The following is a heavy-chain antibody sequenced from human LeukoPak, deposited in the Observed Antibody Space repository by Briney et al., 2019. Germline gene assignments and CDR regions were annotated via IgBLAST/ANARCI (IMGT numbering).Heavy chain of an antibody. D-gene: IGHD5-18*01. Sequence: PGGSLRLSCAASGFTFSDYYMSWIRQAPGRGLDWVSYISSSGRAIYYADFVKGRFTISRDNAKNLLYLQMNSLRAEDTAVYYCARVNTAMGDFYMDVWGKGTTVTVSS. V-gene: IGHV3-11*01. CDR1: GFTFSDYY. CDR3: ARVNTAMGDFYMDV. CDR2: ISSSGRAI. J-gene: IGHJ6*03.